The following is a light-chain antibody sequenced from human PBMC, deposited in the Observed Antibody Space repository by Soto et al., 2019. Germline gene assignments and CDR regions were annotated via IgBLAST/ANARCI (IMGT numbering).Light chain of an antibody. CDR1: QSVRSS. CDR3: QQRSNWPSLT. J-gene: IGKJ4*01. CDR2: DAS. Sequence: EIVLTQSPATLTLSPGDRATLSCRASQSVRSSLAWYQQKPGQAPRLLIYDASNRATGIPARFSGSGSETDFTLTISSLEPEDSAVYYCQQRSNWPSLTFGGGTKVEIK. V-gene: IGKV3-11*01.